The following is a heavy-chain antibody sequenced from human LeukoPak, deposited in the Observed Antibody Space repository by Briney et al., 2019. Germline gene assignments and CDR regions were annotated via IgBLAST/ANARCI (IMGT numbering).Heavy chain of an antibody. CDR2: IKQDGSEK. Sequence: GGSLRLSCAASGFTFSSYWMSWVRQAPGKGLEWVANIKQDGSEKYYVDSVKGRFTISRDNAKNSLYLQMNSLRAEDTAVYYCARASGSGWYVFDYWGQGTLVTVPS. D-gene: IGHD6-19*01. CDR1: GFTFSSYW. J-gene: IGHJ4*02. CDR3: ARASGSGWYVFDY. V-gene: IGHV3-7*01.